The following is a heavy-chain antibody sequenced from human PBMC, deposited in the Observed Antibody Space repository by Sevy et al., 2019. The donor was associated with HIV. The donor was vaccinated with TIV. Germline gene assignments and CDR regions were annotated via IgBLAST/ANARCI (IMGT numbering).Heavy chain of an antibody. D-gene: IGHD5-18*01. CDR3: ITDGDTAMVLDY. CDR1: GFTFSNAW. J-gene: IGHJ4*02. Sequence: GGSLRLSCAASGFTFSNAWMSWVRQAPGKGLEWVGRIKSKTDDGTTDYAAPVKGRFTISRDDSKNTLYLQMNSLKTADTAVYYCITDGDTAMVLDYWGQGTLVTVSS. CDR2: IKSKTDDGTT. V-gene: IGHV3-15*01.